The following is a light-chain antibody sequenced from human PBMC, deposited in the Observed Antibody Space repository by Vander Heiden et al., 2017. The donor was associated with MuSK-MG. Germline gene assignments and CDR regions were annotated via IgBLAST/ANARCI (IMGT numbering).Light chain of an antibody. CDR2: SNN. V-gene: IGLV1-44*01. Sequence: HSVRTQPPSASGTPGQTVPTSCSGSSSNIGSNTVHWYQQLPGTAPNLLIYSNNKRHSGVPDRFSGSKAGPSASMAIGGLQSEDEADYYCAAWDDSLNGWVFGGGTKLTVL. CDR3: AAWDDSLNGWV. CDR1: SSNIGSNT. J-gene: IGLJ3*02.